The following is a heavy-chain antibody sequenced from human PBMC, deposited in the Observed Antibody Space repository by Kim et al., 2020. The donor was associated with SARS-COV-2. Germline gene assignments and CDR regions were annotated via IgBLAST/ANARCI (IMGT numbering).Heavy chain of an antibody. CDR2: IRKRGGDT. CDR3: VRKYSDTYTSFYFGP. J-gene: IGHJ5*02. Sequence: GGSLRLSCVASGFFFSTYGMSWVRQAPGKGLVWVARIRKRGGDTYYADSVRGRFTISRDNAHNALYLQMNSLMSEDTGLYYCVRKYSDTYTSFYFGPW. CDR1: GFFFSTYG. D-gene: IGHD5-18*01. V-gene: IGHV3-23*01.